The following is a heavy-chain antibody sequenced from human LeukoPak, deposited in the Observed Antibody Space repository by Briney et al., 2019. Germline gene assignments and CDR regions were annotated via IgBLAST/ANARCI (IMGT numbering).Heavy chain of an antibody. J-gene: IGHJ4*02. Sequence: GGSLRLSCAASGFTFSSYDMYWVRQAPGKGLECVSVISRSGGYTYYADSVKGRFTISRDNAKNSLYLQMNSLRAEDTAVYYCARVKVVVPAAFDYCDYWGQGALVTVSS. D-gene: IGHD2-2*01. CDR2: ISRSGGYT. CDR3: ARVKVVVPAAFDYCDY. V-gene: IGHV3-21*01. CDR1: GFTFSSYD.